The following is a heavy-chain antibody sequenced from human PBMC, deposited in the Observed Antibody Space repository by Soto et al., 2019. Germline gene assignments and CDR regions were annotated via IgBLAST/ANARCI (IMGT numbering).Heavy chain of an antibody. V-gene: IGHV4-31*03. J-gene: IGHJ4*02. Sequence: SETLSLTCTVSGGSISSGGYYWSWIRQHPGKGLEWIGYIYYSGSTYYNPSLKSRVTISVDTSKNQFSLKLSSVTAADTAVYYCARVCYDSSGYSYYFDYWGQGTLVTVSS. CDR2: IYYSGST. CDR1: GGSISSGGYY. CDR3: ARVCYDSSGYSYYFDY. D-gene: IGHD3-22*01.